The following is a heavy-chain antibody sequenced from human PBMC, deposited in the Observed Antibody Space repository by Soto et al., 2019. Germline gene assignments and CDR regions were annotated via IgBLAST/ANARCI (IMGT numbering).Heavy chain of an antibody. CDR3: ASQASPYYYYGMDV. Sequence: PSETLSLTCTVSGGSISSYYWSWIRQPPGKGLEWIGYIYYSGGTNYNPSLKSRVTISVATSKNQFSLKLSSVTAADTAVYYCASQASPYYYYGMDVWGQGTTVTV. J-gene: IGHJ6*02. V-gene: IGHV4-59*08. CDR1: GGSISSYY. CDR2: IYYSGGT.